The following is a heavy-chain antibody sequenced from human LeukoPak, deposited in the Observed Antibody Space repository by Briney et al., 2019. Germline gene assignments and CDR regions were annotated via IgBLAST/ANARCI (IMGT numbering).Heavy chain of an antibody. Sequence: GGSLRLSCAASGFTFSSYAMSWVRQAPGNGLEWVSAISGSGGSTYYADSVKGRFTISRDNSKNTLYLQMNSLRAEDTAVYYCAKDLYYYGSGGYTTANFDYWGQGTLVTVSS. J-gene: IGHJ4*02. CDR3: AKDLYYYGSGGYTTANFDY. D-gene: IGHD3-10*01. CDR2: ISGSGGST. CDR1: GFTFSSYA. V-gene: IGHV3-23*01.